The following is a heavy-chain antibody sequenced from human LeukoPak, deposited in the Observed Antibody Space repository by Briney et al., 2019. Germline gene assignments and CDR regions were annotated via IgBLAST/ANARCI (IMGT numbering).Heavy chain of an antibody. CDR2: ISGSGGST. V-gene: IGHV3-23*01. CDR3: ANLVKLAS. D-gene: IGHD1-26*01. J-gene: IGHJ5*02. CDR1: GFTFSTYA. Sequence: PGGSLRLSCAASGFTFSTYAMSWVRQAPGKGLEWVSSISGSGGSTFYADSVKGRFTISRDNSNNTLYLQMNSLRAEDTALYYCANLVKLASWGQGTLVTVSS.